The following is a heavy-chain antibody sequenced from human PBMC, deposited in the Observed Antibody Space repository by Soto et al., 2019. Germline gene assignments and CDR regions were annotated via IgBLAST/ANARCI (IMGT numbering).Heavy chain of an antibody. Sequence: EVQLVESGGGLVQPGGSLRLSCAASGFTFSSYSMNWVRQAPGKGLEWVSYISSSSSTIYYADSVKGRFTISRDNAKNSLYLQMNSLRAEDTAVYYCAREKGECSYGLGYWGQGTLVTVSS. V-gene: IGHV3-48*01. J-gene: IGHJ4*02. CDR3: AREKGECSYGLGY. D-gene: IGHD5-18*01. CDR2: ISSSSSTI. CDR1: GFTFSSYS.